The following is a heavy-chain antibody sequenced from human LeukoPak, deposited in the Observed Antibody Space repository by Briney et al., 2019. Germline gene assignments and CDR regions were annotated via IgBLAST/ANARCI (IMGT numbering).Heavy chain of an antibody. CDR1: GYTFTGCY. V-gene: IGHV1-2*02. Sequence: GAPVKVSCKASGYTFTGCYMHWVRQAPGQGLEWMGWINPNSGGTNYAQKFQGRVTMTRDTSISTAYMELSRLRSDDTAVYYCARDQYSNYYGYWGQGTLVTVSS. D-gene: IGHD4-11*01. CDR3: ARDQYSNYYGY. J-gene: IGHJ4*02. CDR2: INPNSGGT.